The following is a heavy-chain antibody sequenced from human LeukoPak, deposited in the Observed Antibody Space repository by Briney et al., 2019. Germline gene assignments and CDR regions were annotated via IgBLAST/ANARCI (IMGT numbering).Heavy chain of an antibody. CDR2: ISYDGSNK. CDR1: GFTFSSYA. V-gene: IGHV3-30-3*01. Sequence: PGGSLRLSCAASGFTFSSYAMHWVRQAPGKGLEWVAVISYDGSNKYYADSVKGRFTISRDNSKNTLYLQMNSLRAEDTAVYYCARAVDEELTADYWGQGTLVTVSS. D-gene: IGHD1-26*01. CDR3: ARAVDEELTADY. J-gene: IGHJ4*02.